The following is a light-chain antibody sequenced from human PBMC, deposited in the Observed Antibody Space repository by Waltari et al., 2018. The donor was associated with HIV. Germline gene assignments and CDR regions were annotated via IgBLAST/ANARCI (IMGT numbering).Light chain of an antibody. CDR2: AAS. J-gene: IGKJ2*01. Sequence: DMVLTQSPGTLSLSPGERATLSCRASENVNNRYMAWYQLKPGQPPRLLIYAASNRAPGIPDRFSARGSGTDFTLTISRLEPEDFAVYSCHQNGNPPFTFGQGSKLEI. CDR1: ENVNNRY. CDR3: HQNGNPPFT. V-gene: IGKV3-20*01.